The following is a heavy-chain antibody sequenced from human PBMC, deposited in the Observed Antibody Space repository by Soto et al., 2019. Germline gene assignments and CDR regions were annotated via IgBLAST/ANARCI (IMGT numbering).Heavy chain of an antibody. D-gene: IGHD3-22*01. CDR1: GGSISSSSYY. CDR3: ARRRSYYYDSSGYYDY. CDR2: IYYSGST. J-gene: IGHJ4*02. V-gene: IGHV4-39*01. Sequence: SETLSLTCTVSGGSISSSSYYWGWIRQPPGKGLEWIGSIYYSGSTYYNPSLKSRVTISVDTSKNQFSLKLSSVTAADTAVYYCARRRSYYYDSSGYYDYWGQGTLVTVSS.